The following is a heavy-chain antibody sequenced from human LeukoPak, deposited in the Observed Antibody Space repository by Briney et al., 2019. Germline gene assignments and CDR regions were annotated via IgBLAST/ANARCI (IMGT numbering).Heavy chain of an antibody. Sequence: GGSLRLSCVGSGFIFSNAWMSWVRQAPGKGLEWVGRIKSKTTGGTIDYAAPVKGRFTISRDDSKNTLYLQMNSLKAEDTAVYYCTTWDYVGFWGQGTLVTVSS. CDR1: GFIFSNAW. J-gene: IGHJ4*02. CDR2: IKSKTTGGTI. D-gene: IGHD1-26*01. V-gene: IGHV3-15*01. CDR3: TTWDYVGF.